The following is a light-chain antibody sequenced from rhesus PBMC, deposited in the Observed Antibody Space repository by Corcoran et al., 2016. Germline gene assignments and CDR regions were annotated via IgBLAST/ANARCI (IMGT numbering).Light chain of an antibody. CDR1: TLKNYY. V-gene: IGLV3S11*01. CDR3: GSWDNSGNYAL. J-gene: IGLJ2*01. Sequence: SSGLTQEPALSVALGHTVRMTCQGDTLKNYYVSWYQQKPGQVPVLVIFGNFNRPSGIPGRFSGAWSGDTGSLTITGAQVEDEADYYCGSWDNSGNYALFGGGTRLTVL. CDR2: GNF.